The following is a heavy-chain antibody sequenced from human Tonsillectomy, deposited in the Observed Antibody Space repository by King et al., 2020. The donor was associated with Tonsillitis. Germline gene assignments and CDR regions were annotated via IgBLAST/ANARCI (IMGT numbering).Heavy chain of an antibody. CDR1: GFTFNNYW. D-gene: IGHD3-16*01. CDR2: IKQNGNET. J-gene: IGHJ4*02. Sequence: VQLVESGGGLVQPGGSLRLSCAASGFTFNNYWMSWVRQAPGKGLEWVANIKQNGNETYYVDSVEGRFTITRDNAKNSLYLQMNSLRADDTAVYYCARLWEYFDSVWGSSSEYYFDYWGQGTLVTVSS. CDR3: ARLWEYFDSVWGSSSEYYFDY. V-gene: IGHV3-7*01.